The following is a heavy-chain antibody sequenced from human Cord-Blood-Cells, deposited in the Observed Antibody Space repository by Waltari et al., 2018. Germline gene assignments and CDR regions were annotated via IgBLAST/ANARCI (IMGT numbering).Heavy chain of an antibody. J-gene: IGHJ4*02. CDR1: GYSFTSYC. Sequence: EVQLVQSGAEVKTPGESLKISCKGSGYSFTSYCIGWVRQMPGKGLEWMGIIYPGDSDTRYSPSFQGQVTISADKSISTAYLQWSSLKASDTAMYYCARALKWELLAFDYWGQGTLVTVSS. CDR2: IYPGDSDT. D-gene: IGHD1-26*01. CDR3: ARALKWELLAFDY. V-gene: IGHV5-51*01.